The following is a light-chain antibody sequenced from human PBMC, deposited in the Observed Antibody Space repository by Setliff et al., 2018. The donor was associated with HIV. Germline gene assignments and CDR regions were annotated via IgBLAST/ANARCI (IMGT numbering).Light chain of an antibody. J-gene: IGLJ2*01. V-gene: IGLV2-8*01. CDR3: SSYADNNNVI. CDR1: SSDVGDYNF. Sequence: QSVLTQPPSASGSPGQSVTISCTGTSSDVGDYNFVSWCQQHPGKAPKLLIYEVNKRPSGVPDRFSGSKSGNTASLTVSGLQAEDEADYYCSSYADNNNVIFGGGTKVTVL. CDR2: EVN.